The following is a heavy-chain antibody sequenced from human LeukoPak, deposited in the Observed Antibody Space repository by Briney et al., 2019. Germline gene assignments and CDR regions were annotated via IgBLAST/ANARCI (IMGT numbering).Heavy chain of an antibody. J-gene: IGHJ4*02. V-gene: IGHV4-4*09. CDR1: GVSITTYS. CDR3: ARGDGY. Sequence: SETLSLTCTVSGVSITTYSWTWIRQSPGKGLEWIGVISHSGTTNYNPSLKSRLTMSVDSSKNRYSLMLISVTAADPATYYCARGDGYWGQGILVTVSS. CDR2: ISHSGTT. D-gene: IGHD5-24*01.